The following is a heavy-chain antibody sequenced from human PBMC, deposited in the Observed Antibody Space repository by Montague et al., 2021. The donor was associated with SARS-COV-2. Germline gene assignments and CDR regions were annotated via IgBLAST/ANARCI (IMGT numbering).Heavy chain of an antibody. J-gene: IGHJ5*02. V-gene: IGHV4-34*01. CDR3: AGPFRMGRAGMSLLT. CDR2: INHTGST. Sequence: SETLSLTCAVYGGSFSNYYWTWIRQSPGKRLEWIGEINHTGSTTYNPSLKSRVTISVDTSKNQFSLKLTSVTVADTALYYCAGPFRMGRAGMSLLTWGQGTLVTVSS. CDR1: GGSFSNYY. D-gene: IGHD6-19*01.